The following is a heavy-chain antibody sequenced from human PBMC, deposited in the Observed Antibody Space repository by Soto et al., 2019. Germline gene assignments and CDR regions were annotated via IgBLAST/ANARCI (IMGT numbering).Heavy chain of an antibody. D-gene: IGHD3-10*01. CDR1: GFTFSSYG. CDR2: ISYDGSNK. V-gene: IGHV3-30*18. J-gene: IGHJ6*02. CDR3: AKKAISYYGSGRNYYYYGMDV. Sequence: GESLKISCAASGFTFSSYGMHWVRQAPGKGLEWVAVISYDGSNKYYADSVKGRFTISRDNSKNTLYLQMNSLRAEDTAVYYCAKKAISYYGSGRNYYYYGMDVWGQGTTVTVSS.